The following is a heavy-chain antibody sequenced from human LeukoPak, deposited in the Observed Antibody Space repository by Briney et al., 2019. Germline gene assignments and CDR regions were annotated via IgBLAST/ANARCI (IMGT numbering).Heavy chain of an antibody. Sequence: SETLSLTCTVSGGSISSYYWSWIRQPPGKGLEWIGYIYYSGSTNYNPSLKSRVTISVDTSKNQFSLKLSSVTAADTAVYYCARGNTGEYSSSSWGSYYYYYYYMGVWGKGTTVTVSS. D-gene: IGHD6-6*01. CDR3: ARGNTGEYSSSSWGSYYYYYYYMGV. V-gene: IGHV4-59*01. J-gene: IGHJ6*03. CDR2: IYYSGST. CDR1: GGSISSYY.